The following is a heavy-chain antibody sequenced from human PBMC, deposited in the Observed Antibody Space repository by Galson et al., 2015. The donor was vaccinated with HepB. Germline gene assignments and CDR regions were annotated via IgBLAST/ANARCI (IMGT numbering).Heavy chain of an antibody. V-gene: IGHV3-66*02. CDR3: ARDVMVAYYGDYGWFDP. CDR1: GFTVSRNY. Sequence: SLRLSCAASGFTVSRNYMSWVRQAPGKGLEWVSVIYSGGSTYYADSVKGRFTISRDNSNNTLYLQMNSLRAEDTAVYYCARDVMVAYYGDYGWFDPWGQGTLVTVSS. CDR2: IYSGGST. D-gene: IGHD4-17*01. J-gene: IGHJ5*02.